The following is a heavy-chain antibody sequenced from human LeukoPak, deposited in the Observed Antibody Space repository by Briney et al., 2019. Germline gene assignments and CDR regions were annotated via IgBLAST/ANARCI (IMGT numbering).Heavy chain of an antibody. CDR1: GFTFSSYA. CDR2: ISGSGGST. D-gene: IGHD2-2*01. J-gene: IGHJ4*02. Sequence: GGSLRLSCAASGFTFSSYAMSWVRQAPGKGLEWVSAISGSGGSTYYADSVKGRFTISRDNSKNTLYLQMNSLRAEDTAVYYCAKPDAEMAPIVVVPAAKLSADYWGQGTLVTVSS. V-gene: IGHV3-23*01. CDR3: AKPDAEMAPIVVVPAAKLSADY.